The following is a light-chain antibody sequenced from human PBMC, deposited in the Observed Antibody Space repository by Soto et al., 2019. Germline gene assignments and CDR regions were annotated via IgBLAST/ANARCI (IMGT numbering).Light chain of an antibody. V-gene: IGKV1-6*02. J-gene: IGKJ1*01. CDR1: QDIGND. CDR3: LQVFNFPRA. Sequence: AIQMTQSPSSLAGSVGDRLTITCRASQDIGNDLGWYQQKPGKAPKLLIYAASSLQSGVSSRFSGSGSGTEFTLTISSLQPEDFATYYRLQVFNFPRALGQGTKVDLK. CDR2: AAS.